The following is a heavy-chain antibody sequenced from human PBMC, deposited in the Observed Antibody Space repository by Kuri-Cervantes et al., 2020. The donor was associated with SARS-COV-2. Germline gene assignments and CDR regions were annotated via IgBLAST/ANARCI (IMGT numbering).Heavy chain of an antibody. J-gene: IGHJ4*02. Sequence: ASVKVSCKAFGYTFTGYYMHWVRQAPGQGLEWMGRINPNSGGTNYAQKFQGRVTMTRDTSISTAYMELSRLRSDDTAVYYCARAGGISSGYYYRLDYWGQGTLVTVSS. V-gene: IGHV1-2*06. CDR1: GYTFTGYY. CDR2: INPNSGGT. CDR3: ARAGGISSGYYYRLDY. D-gene: IGHD3-22*01.